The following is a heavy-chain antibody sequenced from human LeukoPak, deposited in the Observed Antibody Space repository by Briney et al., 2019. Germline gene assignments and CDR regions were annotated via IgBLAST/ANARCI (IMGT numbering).Heavy chain of an antibody. V-gene: IGHV4-61*02. Sequence: SQTLSLTCTVSGASISSGSYYWSWIRQPAGKGLEWIGRIYTSGNTNYNPSLKSRVTVSFDTSENQFSLHLSSVTAADTAVYYCARGRNNSWYYFDYWGQGTLVTVSS. CDR1: GASISSGSYY. D-gene: IGHD6-13*01. CDR3: ARGRNNSWYYFDY. CDR2: IYTSGNT. J-gene: IGHJ4*02.